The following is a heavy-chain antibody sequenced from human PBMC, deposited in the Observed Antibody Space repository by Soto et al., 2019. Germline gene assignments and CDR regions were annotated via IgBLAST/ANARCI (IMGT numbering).Heavy chain of an antibody. CDR3: AREQHETYYYDSSGYYPLLH. V-gene: IGHV1-69*13. J-gene: IGHJ4*02. D-gene: IGHD3-22*01. CDR1: GGTFSSYA. Sequence: SVKVSCKASGGTFSSYAISWVRQAPGQGLEWMGGIIPIFGTANYAQKFQGRVTITADESTSTAYMELSSLRSEDTAVYYCAREQHETYYYDSSGYYPLLHWGQGTLVTVSS. CDR2: IIPIFGTA.